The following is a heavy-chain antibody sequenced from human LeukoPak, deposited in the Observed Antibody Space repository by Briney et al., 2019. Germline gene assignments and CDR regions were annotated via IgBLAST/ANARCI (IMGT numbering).Heavy chain of an antibody. CDR3: AREGSSSVRRQVAYVY. Sequence: GGSLRLSCAASGFTFSSFAIHWVRQAPGKGLEWVAVISYDGSDNYYADSVKGRFTISRDNSKNTLYLQMNSLTAEDTAVYYCAREGSSSVRRQVAYVYWGQGTLVTVSS. V-gene: IGHV3-30*03. J-gene: IGHJ4*02. D-gene: IGHD2-15*01. CDR1: GFTFSSFA. CDR2: ISYDGSDN.